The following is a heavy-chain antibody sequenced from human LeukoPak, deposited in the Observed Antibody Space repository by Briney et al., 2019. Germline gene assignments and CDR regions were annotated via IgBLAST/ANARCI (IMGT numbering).Heavy chain of an antibody. D-gene: IGHD5-12*01. J-gene: IGHJ4*02. V-gene: IGHV3-74*01. Sequence: GGSLRLSCAASGFTFSSYAMSWVRQAPGKGLVWVSRINTDGSSTSYADSVKGRFTISRDNAKNTLYLQMNSLRAEDTAVYYCASSPGGYLPFDYWGQGTLVTVSS. CDR2: INTDGSST. CDR1: GFTFSSYA. CDR3: ASSPGGYLPFDY.